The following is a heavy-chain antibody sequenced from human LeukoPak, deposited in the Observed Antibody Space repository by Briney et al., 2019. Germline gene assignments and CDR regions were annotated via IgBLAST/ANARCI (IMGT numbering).Heavy chain of an antibody. Sequence: GGSLRLSCAASGFAVSSYYMSWVRQAPGKGLEWVSAIFRDGSTSHADSVKGRFTISRDNSWNTVYLQMNSLRAEDTAVYYCATETWKDWGQGTLVTVSS. J-gene: IGHJ4*02. CDR3: ATETWKD. CDR2: IFRDGST. V-gene: IGHV3-53*01. CDR1: GFAVSSYY. D-gene: IGHD1-1*01.